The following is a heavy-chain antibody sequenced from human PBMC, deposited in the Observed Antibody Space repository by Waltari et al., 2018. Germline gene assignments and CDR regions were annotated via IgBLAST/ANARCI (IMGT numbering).Heavy chain of an antibody. J-gene: IGHJ5*02. CDR1: GITFSSYW. CDR3: TRGVAEGFDP. Sequence: EVQLVESGGDLVQPGGSLRLSCAASGITFSSYWMHWVRQAPGTGLVGVSRIKTDGSITSYGESVSGRFTNSRDNAKNTLYLQMNSLRVDDSAVYYCTRGVAEGFDPWGQGTLVTVSS. V-gene: IGHV3-74*01. CDR2: IKTDGSIT. D-gene: IGHD2-15*01.